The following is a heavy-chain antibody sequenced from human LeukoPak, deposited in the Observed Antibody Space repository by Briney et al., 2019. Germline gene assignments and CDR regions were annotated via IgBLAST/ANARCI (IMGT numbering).Heavy chain of an antibody. Sequence: GGSLRLSCAASGFTFSSYEMNWVRQAPGKGLEWVSYISSSGSTIYYADSVKGRFTISRDNAKNSLYLQMNSLRAEDTAVYYCARELVWYPYNWFGPWGQGTLVTVSS. V-gene: IGHV3-48*03. CDR3: ARELVWYPYNWFGP. J-gene: IGHJ5*02. CDR2: ISSSGSTI. CDR1: GFTFSSYE. D-gene: IGHD2-15*01.